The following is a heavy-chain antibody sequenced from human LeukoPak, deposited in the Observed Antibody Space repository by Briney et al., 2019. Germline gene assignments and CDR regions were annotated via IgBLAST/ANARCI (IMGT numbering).Heavy chain of an antibody. CDR1: GGSFRGYY. CDR3: ARGIDYDSSGYYYGGPSSFDY. V-gene: IGHV4-34*01. CDR2: INHSGST. Sequence: SETLSLTCAFYGGSFRGYYWSWIRQPPGKGLEWIGEINHSGSTNYNPSLKSRVTISVDTSKNQFCLKLSSVTAADTAVYYCARGIDYDSSGYYYGGPSSFDYWGQGTLVTVSS. J-gene: IGHJ4*02. D-gene: IGHD3-22*01.